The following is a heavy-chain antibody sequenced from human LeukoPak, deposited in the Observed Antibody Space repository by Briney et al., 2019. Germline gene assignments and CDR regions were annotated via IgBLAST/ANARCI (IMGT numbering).Heavy chain of an antibody. J-gene: IGHJ3*02. CDR3: ARDWSGDAFDI. CDR1: GFIFSSYS. V-gene: IGHV3-21*01. CDR2: ISSSSSYI. Sequence: GGSLRLSCAASGFIFSSYSMNWVHQAPGKGLEWVSSISSSSSYIYYADSVKGRFTISRDNAKNSLYLQINSLRAEDTAVYYCARDWSGDAFDIWGQGTMVTVSS.